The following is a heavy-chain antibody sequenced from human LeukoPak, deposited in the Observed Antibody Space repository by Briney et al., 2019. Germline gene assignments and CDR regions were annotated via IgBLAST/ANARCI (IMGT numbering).Heavy chain of an antibody. CDR2: INHSGST. D-gene: IGHD4-11*01. Sequence: PSETLSLTCTVSGGSISSYYWSWIRQPPGKGLEWIGEINHSGSTNYNPSLKSRVTISVDTSKNQFSLKLSSVTAADTAVYYCARDGTVTTTNWFDPWGQGTLVTVSS. J-gene: IGHJ5*02. V-gene: IGHV4-34*01. CDR3: ARDGTVTTTNWFDP. CDR1: GGSISSYY.